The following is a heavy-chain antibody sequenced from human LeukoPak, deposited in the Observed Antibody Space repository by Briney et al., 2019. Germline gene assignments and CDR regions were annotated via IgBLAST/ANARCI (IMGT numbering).Heavy chain of an antibody. CDR2: INSDGSST. D-gene: IGHD6-19*01. V-gene: IGHV3-74*01. CDR1: GFTFSIFW. Sequence: PGGSLRLSCAASGFTFSIFWMHWVRRAPGKGLVWVSRINSDGSSTDYADSVKGRFTISRDNAKNTFYLQMNSLRAEDTAVYYCARRWAVAAVDYWGQGTLVTVSS. J-gene: IGHJ4*02. CDR3: ARRWAVAAVDY.